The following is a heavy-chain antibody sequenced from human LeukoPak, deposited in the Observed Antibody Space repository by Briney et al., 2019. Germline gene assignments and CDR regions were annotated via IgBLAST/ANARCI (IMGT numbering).Heavy chain of an antibody. D-gene: IGHD2-2*02. J-gene: IGHJ6*03. CDR2: IKQDGSEK. CDR1: GFTFSSYW. Sequence: PGGSLRLSCAACGFTFSSYWMSWVRQAPGKGLEWVAKIKQDGSEKYYVDSVKGRFTISRDNAKNSLYLQMNSLRAEDTAVYYCARERGIFCSSTSCYIRYYYYMDVWGKGTTVTVSS. V-gene: IGHV3-7*01. CDR3: ARERGIFCSSTSCYIRYYYYMDV.